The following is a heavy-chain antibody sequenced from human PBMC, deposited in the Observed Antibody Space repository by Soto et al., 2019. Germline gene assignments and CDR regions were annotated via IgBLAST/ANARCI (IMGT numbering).Heavy chain of an antibody. Sequence: GGSLRLSCAASGFTFSSYAMSWVRQAPGKGLEWVSAISGSGGSTYYADSVKGRFTISRDNSKNTLYLQMNSLRAEATAVSSCAKDLFPGEHYELYTGCAFDIWGQGTMVTVSS. J-gene: IGHJ3*02. V-gene: IGHV3-23*01. CDR2: ISGSGGST. CDR1: GFTFSSYA. D-gene: IGHD3-3*01. CDR3: AKDLFPGEHYELYTGCAFDI.